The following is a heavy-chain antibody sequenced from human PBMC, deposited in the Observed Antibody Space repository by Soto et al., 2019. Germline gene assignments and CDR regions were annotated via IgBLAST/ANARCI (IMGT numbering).Heavy chain of an antibody. J-gene: IGHJ6*02. CDR3: ARHVPAAGYYYGMDV. Sequence: QVQLVQSGAEVKKPGSSVKVSCKASGGTFSSCAISWVRQAPGQGLEWMGGIIPIFGTANYAQKFQGRVTITADDSTSSAYMELSSLRSEDTAVYYCARHVPAAGYYYGMDVWGQGTTVTVSS. CDR1: GGTFSSCA. V-gene: IGHV1-69*12. D-gene: IGHD2-2*01. CDR2: IIPIFGTA.